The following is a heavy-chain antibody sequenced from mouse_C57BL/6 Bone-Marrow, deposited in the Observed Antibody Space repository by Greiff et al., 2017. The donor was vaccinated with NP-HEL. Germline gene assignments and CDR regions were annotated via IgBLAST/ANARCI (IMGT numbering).Heavy chain of an antibody. D-gene: IGHD2-5*01. Sequence: QVQLQQPGAELVKPGASVKLSCKASGYTFTSYWMHWVKQRPGQGLEWIGMIHPNSGSTNYNEKFKSKATLTVDKSSSTAYMQLSSLTSEDSAVYYCARAYSNYHVPWFAYWGQGTLVTVSA. J-gene: IGHJ3*01. V-gene: IGHV1-64*01. CDR3: ARAYSNYHVPWFAY. CDR1: GYTFTSYW. CDR2: IHPNSGST.